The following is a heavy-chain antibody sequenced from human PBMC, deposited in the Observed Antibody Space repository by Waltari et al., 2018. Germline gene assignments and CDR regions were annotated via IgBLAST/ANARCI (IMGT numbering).Heavy chain of an antibody. CDR3: ARGVIVVVPAAIKYYYYGMDV. CDR2: INQSGRT. V-gene: IGHV4-34*01. J-gene: IGHJ6*02. D-gene: IGHD2-2*01. Sequence: QVQLQQWGAGLLKPSETLSLTCAVYGGSFSGYYWSWIRQPPGKGLEWIGEINQSGRTNYNPSLKRRVTISVDTSKNQFSLKLSSVTAADTAVYYCARGVIVVVPAAIKYYYYGMDVWGQGTTVTVSS. CDR1: GGSFSGYY.